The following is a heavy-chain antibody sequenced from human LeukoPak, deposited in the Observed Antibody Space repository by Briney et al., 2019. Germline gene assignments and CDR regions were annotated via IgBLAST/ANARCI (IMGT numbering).Heavy chain of an antibody. J-gene: IGHJ3*02. CDR3: ARRTLGGIDAFDI. CDR2: ISYSGNT. Sequence: SETLSLTCTVSGGSISSYYWSWIRQPPGRRLEWIGYISYSGNTNYNPSLQSRVTISVDTSKNQFSLKLNSVTAADTAVYYCARRTLGGIDAFDIWGQGTMVTVSS. D-gene: IGHD1-14*01. CDR1: GGSISSYY. V-gene: IGHV4-59*08.